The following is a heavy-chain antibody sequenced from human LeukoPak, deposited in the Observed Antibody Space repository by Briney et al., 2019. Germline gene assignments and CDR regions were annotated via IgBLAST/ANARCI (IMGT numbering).Heavy chain of an antibody. CDR1: GDSISSSTYY. CDR3: ARGTAFTFVRERYFDY. V-gene: IGHV4-39*07. Sequence: SETRSLTCTVSGDSISSSTYYWGWIRQPPGKGLEWIGSIYYSGSTYYNPSLRSRVAVSVDTSKNQFSLKLTSVTAADTAMYYCARGTAFTFVRERYFDYWGQGTLVTVSS. D-gene: IGHD3-10*01. J-gene: IGHJ4*02. CDR2: IYYSGST.